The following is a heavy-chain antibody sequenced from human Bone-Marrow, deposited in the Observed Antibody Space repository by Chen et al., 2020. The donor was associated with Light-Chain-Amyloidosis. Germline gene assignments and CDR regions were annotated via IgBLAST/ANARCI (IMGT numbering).Heavy chain of an antibody. CDR1: GFTFSNAW. CDR3: TTSPNDYGDYYFDY. V-gene: IGHV3-15*01. D-gene: IGHD4-17*01. Sequence: EVQLVESGGGLVKPGGSVRLSCAAAGFTFSNAWMSWVRQAPGKGLEWVGRSKNITDGGTTDSAAPVKGRFTISRDDSKNTLYLQMNSLKTEDTAVYYCTTSPNDYGDYYFDYWGQGTLVTFSS. CDR2: SKNITDGGTT. J-gene: IGHJ4*02.